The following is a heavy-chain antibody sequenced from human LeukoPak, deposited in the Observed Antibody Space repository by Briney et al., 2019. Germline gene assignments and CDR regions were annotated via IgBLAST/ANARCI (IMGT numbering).Heavy chain of an antibody. CDR2: IYHSGST. V-gene: IGHV4-38-2*02. Sequence: PSETLSLTCTVSGYSISSGYYWGWIRQPPGKGLEWIGSIYHSGSTYYNPSPKSRVTISVDTSKNQFSLKLSSVTAADTAVYYCAREVSIVLRYSPTYYFDYWGQGTLVTVSS. CDR3: AREVSIVLRYSPTYYFDY. CDR1: GYSISSGYY. D-gene: IGHD3-9*01. J-gene: IGHJ4*02.